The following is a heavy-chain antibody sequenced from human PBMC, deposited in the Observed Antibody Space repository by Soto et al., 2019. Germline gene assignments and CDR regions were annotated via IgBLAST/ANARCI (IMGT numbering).Heavy chain of an antibody. CDR2: IYYSGST. CDR3: ARGWYYYDSSGYYFSGMDV. D-gene: IGHD3-22*01. V-gene: IGHV4-31*03. J-gene: IGHJ6*02. Sequence: SETLSLTCTVSGGSISSGGYYWSWIRQHPGKGLEWIGYIYYSGSTYYNPSLKSRVTISVDTSKNQFSLKLSSVTAADTAVYYCARGWYYYDSSGYYFSGMDVWGQGTTVT. CDR1: GGSISSGGYY.